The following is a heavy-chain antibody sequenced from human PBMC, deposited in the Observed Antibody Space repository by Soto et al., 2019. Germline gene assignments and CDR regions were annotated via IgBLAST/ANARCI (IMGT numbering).Heavy chain of an antibody. CDR3: ARDVYYYDSSAYWAY. D-gene: IGHD3-22*01. J-gene: IGHJ4*02. CDR2: ITGSSSYI. V-gene: IGHV3-21*02. Sequence: EVQLVESGGGLVKPGGSLRLSCAASGFTFSSYSMNWVRQAPGKGLEWVSSITGSSSYIYYADAVKGRFTTSRDNATNSLYLQMNSLRAEDTDVYSCARDVYYYDSSAYWAYWGQGSLVTVSS. CDR1: GFTFSSYS.